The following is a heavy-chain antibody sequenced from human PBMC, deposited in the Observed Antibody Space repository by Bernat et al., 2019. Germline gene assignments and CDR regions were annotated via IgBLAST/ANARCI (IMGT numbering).Heavy chain of an antibody. V-gene: IGHV3-48*02. J-gene: IGHJ4*02. CDR2: ISSSSTI. CDR3: ARDSPGTYDY. CDR1: GFTFSSYS. Sequence: EVQLVESGGGLVQPGGSLRLSCAAPGFTFSSYSMNWVRQAPGKGLEWVSYISSSSTIYYADSVKGRFTISRDNAKNSLYLQMNSLRDEDTAVYYCARDSPGTYDYWGQGTLVTVSS. D-gene: IGHD1-26*01.